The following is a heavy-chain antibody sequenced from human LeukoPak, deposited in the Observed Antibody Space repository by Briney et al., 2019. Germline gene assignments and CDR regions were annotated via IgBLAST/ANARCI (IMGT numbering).Heavy chain of an antibody. Sequence: SETLSLTCAVYGGSFSGYYWSWIRQPPGKGLEWIGEINHSGSTNYNPSLKSRVTISVDTSKNQFSLKLSSVTAADTAVYYCARRDTMVRGVIRYWGQGTLVTVSS. J-gene: IGHJ4*02. V-gene: IGHV4-34*01. D-gene: IGHD3-10*01. CDR1: GGSFSGYY. CDR3: ARRDTMVRGVIRY. CDR2: INHSGST.